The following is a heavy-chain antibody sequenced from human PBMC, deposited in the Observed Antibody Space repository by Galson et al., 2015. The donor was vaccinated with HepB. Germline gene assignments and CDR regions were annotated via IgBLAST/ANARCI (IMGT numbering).Heavy chain of an antibody. CDR1: GFPFNNAW. D-gene: IGHD2-2*01. Sequence: SLRLSCAASGFPFNNAWMAWVRQAPGMGLEWVGRIKSKTDGETTDYAAPVKGRFTISRDDSKNRLYLQMHSLKTDDTAVYYCTTDVYFSSYWSWLDPWGQGTLVTVSS. V-gene: IGHV3-15*01. CDR3: TTDVYFSSYWSWLDP. J-gene: IGHJ5*02. CDR2: IKSKTDGETT.